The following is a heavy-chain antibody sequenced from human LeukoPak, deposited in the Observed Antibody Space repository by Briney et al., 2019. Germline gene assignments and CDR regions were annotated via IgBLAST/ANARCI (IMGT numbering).Heavy chain of an antibody. D-gene: IGHD5-18*01. V-gene: IGHV1-69*01. CDR2: IIPIFGTA. CDR3: ARKDTAMDPDGYGAFDI. J-gene: IGHJ3*02. CDR1: GGTFSSYA. Sequence: SVKVSCKAPGGTFSSYAISWVRQAPGQGLEWMGGIIPIFGTANYAQKFQGRVTITADESTSTAYMELSSLRSEDTAVYYCARKDTAMDPDGYGAFDIWGQGRMVTVSS.